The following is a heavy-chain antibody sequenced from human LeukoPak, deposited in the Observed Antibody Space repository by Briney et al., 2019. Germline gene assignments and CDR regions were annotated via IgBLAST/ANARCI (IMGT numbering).Heavy chain of an antibody. CDR1: GGSISSSSYY. J-gene: IGHJ5*02. D-gene: IGHD3-22*01. V-gene: IGHV4-39*07. Sequence: SETLSLTCTVSGGSISSSSYYWGWIRQPPGKGLEWIGSIYYSGSTNYNPSLKSRVTISVDTSKNQFSLKLSSVTAADTAVYYCARSLIRDSSGYYPHNWFDPWGQGTLVTVSS. CDR2: IYYSGST. CDR3: ARSLIRDSSGYYPHNWFDP.